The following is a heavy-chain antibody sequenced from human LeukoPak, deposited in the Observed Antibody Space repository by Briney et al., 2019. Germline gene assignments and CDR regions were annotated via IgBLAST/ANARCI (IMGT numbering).Heavy chain of an antibody. J-gene: IGHJ4*02. Sequence: ASVKVSCKTSGYTFTSYYMHWVRQAPGQGLEWMGIINPSGGSTSYAQKFQGRVTMTRHTSTSTVYMELSSLRSEDTAVYYCARGPSTILFDYWGQGTLVTVSS. D-gene: IGHD3-3*01. V-gene: IGHV1-46*01. CDR1: GYTFTSYY. CDR3: ARGPSTILFDY. CDR2: INPSGGST.